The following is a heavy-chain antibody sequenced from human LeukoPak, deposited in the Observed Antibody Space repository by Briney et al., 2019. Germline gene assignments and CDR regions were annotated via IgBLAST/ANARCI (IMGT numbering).Heavy chain of an antibody. CDR2: ISTDGTST. V-gene: IGHV3-74*01. D-gene: IGHD3-9*01. CDR1: GFTFGNYW. J-gene: IGHJ5*02. CDR3: ARPMDILTGYYNLWFDP. Sequence: AGGSLRLSCAASGFTFGNYWMHWVRQAPGKGLVWVSHISTDGTSTTYADSVKGRFTISRDNAKNSLYLQMNRLRAEDTAVYYCARPMDILTGYYNLWFDPWGQGTLVTVSS.